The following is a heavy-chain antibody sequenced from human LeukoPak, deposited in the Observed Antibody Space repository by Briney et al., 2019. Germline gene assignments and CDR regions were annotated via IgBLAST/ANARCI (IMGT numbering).Heavy chain of an antibody. CDR3: AIPCLGYCSGGSCWGYYMDV. CDR2: ISAYNGNT. CDR1: GYTFTSYG. V-gene: IGHV1-18*01. Sequence: ASVKVSCKASGYTFTSYGISWVRQAPGQGLEWMGWISAYNGNTNYAQKLQGRVTMTTDTSTSTAYMELRSLRSDDTAVYYCAIPCLGYCSGGSCWGYYMDVWGKGTTVTVSS. D-gene: IGHD2-15*01. J-gene: IGHJ6*03.